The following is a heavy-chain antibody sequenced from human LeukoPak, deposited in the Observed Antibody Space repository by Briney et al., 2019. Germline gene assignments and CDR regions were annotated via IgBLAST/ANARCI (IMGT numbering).Heavy chain of an antibody. CDR1: GFTFSDYY. CDR2: ISSSGSTI. Sequence: PGGSLRLSCAASGFTFSDYYMSWIRQAPGKGLEWVSYISSSGSTIYYADSVKGRFTISRDNAKNSLYLQMNSLRAEDTAVYYCAREDIVVVPAAYGMDVWGQGTTVTVSS. D-gene: IGHD2-2*01. V-gene: IGHV3-11*04. J-gene: IGHJ6*02. CDR3: AREDIVVVPAAYGMDV.